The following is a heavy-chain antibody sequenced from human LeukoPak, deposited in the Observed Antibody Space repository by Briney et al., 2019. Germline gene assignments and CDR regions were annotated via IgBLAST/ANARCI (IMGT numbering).Heavy chain of an antibody. CDR3: ARMPKPRTYYYDTSGYNPHFDS. CDR1: GGSFSCCY. CDR2: INPSENT. Sequence: SETLSLTCAVYGGSFSCCYWSWIRQPPGKGLEWIGEINPSENTNYNPSLKSRVTMSVDTSNNQFSLKLSSVTAADTAVYFCARMPKPRTYYYDTSGYNPHFDSWGQGTLVTVSS. V-gene: IGHV4-34*01. J-gene: IGHJ4*02. D-gene: IGHD3-22*01.